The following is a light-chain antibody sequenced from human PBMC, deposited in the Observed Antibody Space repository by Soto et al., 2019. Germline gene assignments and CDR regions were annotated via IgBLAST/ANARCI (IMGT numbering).Light chain of an antibody. J-gene: IGKJ4*01. CDR3: QQYGSSL. CDR1: QSVSSSY. Sequence: EIVLTQSPGTLSLSPGERATLSCRASQSVSSSYLAWYQQKPVQAPRLLIYGASSRATGIPDRFSGSGYGTNFTVTISRLEPEDFAVYYCQQYGSSLFGGGTKVEIK. V-gene: IGKV3-20*01. CDR2: GAS.